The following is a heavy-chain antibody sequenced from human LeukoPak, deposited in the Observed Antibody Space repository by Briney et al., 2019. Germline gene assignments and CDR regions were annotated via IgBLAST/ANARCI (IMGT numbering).Heavy chain of an antibody. D-gene: IGHD3-9*01. CDR1: GYTFTSYC. CDR3: ARAPLYDILTGDDRLFDP. J-gene: IGHJ5*02. Sequence: ASVKVSCKASGYTFTSYCMHWVRQAPGQGLEWMGIINPSGGSTSYAQKFQGRVTMTRDTSTSTVYMELSSLRSEDTAVYYCARAPLYDILTGDDRLFDPWGQGTLVTVSS. V-gene: IGHV1-46*01. CDR2: INPSGGST.